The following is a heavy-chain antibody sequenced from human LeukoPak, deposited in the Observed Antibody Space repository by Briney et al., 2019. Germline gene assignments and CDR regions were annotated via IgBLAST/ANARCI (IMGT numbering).Heavy chain of an antibody. D-gene: IGHD3-10*01. Sequence: SETLSLTCTVSGGSIASGDCCWSWIRQPPGKGLEWIGYIYYSGKTYYNLSLKSRITISLDTSKNQFSLKLSSVTAADTAVYYCARTNYGSGSYYSFWGQGTLVTVS. V-gene: IGHV4-30-4*08. J-gene: IGHJ4*02. CDR3: ARTNYGSGSYYSF. CDR1: GGSIASGDCC. CDR2: IYYSGKT.